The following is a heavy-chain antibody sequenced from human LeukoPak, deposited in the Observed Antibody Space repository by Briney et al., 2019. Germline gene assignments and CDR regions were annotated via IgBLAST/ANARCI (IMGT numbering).Heavy chain of an antibody. V-gene: IGHV4-34*01. Sequence: SETLSLTCVVSGGSFSGYYWSWIRQPPGKGLEWIGEINHSGSTNYNPSLKSRVTISVDTSKNQFSLKLSSVTAADTAVYYCARGGLIVVVVAAWYNWFDPWGQGTLVTVSS. CDR1: GGSFSGYY. CDR2: INHSGST. D-gene: IGHD2-15*01. CDR3: ARGGLIVVVVAAWYNWFDP. J-gene: IGHJ5*02.